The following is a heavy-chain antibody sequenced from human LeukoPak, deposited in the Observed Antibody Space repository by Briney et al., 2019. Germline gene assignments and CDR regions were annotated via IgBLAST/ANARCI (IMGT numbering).Heavy chain of an antibody. CDR3: ARVDYYGSGSYEWFDP. D-gene: IGHD3-10*01. V-gene: IGHV4-59*01. Sequence: SETLSLTCTVSGGSISSYYWSWIRQPPGKGLEWIGYIYYSGSTNYNPSLKSRVTISVDTSKNQFSLKLSSVTAADTAVYYRARVDYYGSGSYEWFDPWGQGTLVTVSS. J-gene: IGHJ5*02. CDR1: GGSISSYY. CDR2: IYYSGST.